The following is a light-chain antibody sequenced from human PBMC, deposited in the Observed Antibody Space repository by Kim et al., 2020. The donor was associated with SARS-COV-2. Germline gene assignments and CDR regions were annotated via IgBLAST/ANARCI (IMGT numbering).Light chain of an antibody. CDR1: QIVSSN. CDR3: QQRSDWPIT. Sequence: WSRGEIATPSCRASQIVSSNVSWYQQKPGQAPRLLIYDASKRAPGIPARFSGSGSGTDFSLTITSLEFEDSAVYYCQQRSDWPITFGQGTRLEIK. CDR2: DAS. V-gene: IGKV3-11*01. J-gene: IGKJ5*01.